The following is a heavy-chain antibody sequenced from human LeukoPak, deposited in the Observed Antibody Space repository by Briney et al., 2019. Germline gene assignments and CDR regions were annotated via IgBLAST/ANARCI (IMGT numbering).Heavy chain of an antibody. CDR3: ARENYYDGSGSPSASAPVDH. V-gene: IGHV1-69*13. Sequence: ASVKVSCKASGGTFSSYAISWVRQAPGQGLEWMGGIIPIFGTANYAQKFQGRVTITADESTSTVYMELRSLRSDDTAVYYCARENYYDGSGSPSASAPVDHWGQGTLVTVSS. CDR1: GGTFSSYA. CDR2: IIPIFGTA. J-gene: IGHJ4*02. D-gene: IGHD3-22*01.